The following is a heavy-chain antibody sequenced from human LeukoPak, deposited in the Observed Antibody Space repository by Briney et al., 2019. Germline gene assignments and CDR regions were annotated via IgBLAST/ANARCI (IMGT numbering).Heavy chain of an antibody. CDR3: ARSWAVQNTFYYFDD. D-gene: IGHD1-1*01. J-gene: IGHJ4*02. Sequence: SVKVSCKASTDTFNNYGIVCVRQAPGQGLEWMGGIVPVFETIDYAQKFQGRVTLSADDSTTTAYMELNSLRSEDTAVYYCARSWAVQNTFYYFDDWGQGTLVTVSS. CDR2: IVPVFETI. V-gene: IGHV1-69*01. CDR1: TDTFNNYG.